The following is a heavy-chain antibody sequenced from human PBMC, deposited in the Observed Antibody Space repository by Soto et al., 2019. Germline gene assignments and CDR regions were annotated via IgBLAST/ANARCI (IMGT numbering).Heavy chain of an antibody. D-gene: IGHD5-12*01. CDR1: GGTFNTFA. J-gene: IGHJ6*02. CDR2: IIPIFRTP. CDR3: ARDKERQRLRGNYYYDMDI. V-gene: IGHV1-69*12. Sequence: QVQLVQSGAEVKKPGSSVKVSCKASGGTFNTFAISWVRQAPGQGFEWLGGIIPIFRTPDYAQKFQGRVTIIADESACTAYMALSSLRSEDTAVYYCARDKERQRLRGNYYYDMDIWGQGTTVTVSS.